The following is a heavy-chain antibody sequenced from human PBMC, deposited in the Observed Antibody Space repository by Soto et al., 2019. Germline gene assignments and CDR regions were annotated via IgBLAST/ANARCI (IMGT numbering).Heavy chain of an antibody. Sequence: PGGSLRLSCAASGFTFSSYGMHWVRQAPGKGLEWVAFIPHDGSNKYYADSMKGRITMSRDNSKSTLYLQMSSLRAEDTAVYYCTKRRNVLRFLEWSSGMEVWGQGTTVTVSS. J-gene: IGHJ6*02. CDR2: IPHDGSNK. D-gene: IGHD3-3*01. CDR1: GFTFSSYG. CDR3: TKRRNVLRFLEWSSGMEV. V-gene: IGHV3-30*02.